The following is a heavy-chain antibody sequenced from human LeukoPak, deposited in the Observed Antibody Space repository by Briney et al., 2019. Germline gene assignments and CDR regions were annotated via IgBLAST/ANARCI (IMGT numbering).Heavy chain of an antibody. V-gene: IGHV1-24*01. J-gene: IGHJ4*02. D-gene: IGHD5/OR15-5a*01. CDR1: GYTVTELS. Sequence: ASVKVSCKVSGYTVTELSMHWVRQAPGKGLEWMGGFDPEDGETIYAQKFQGRVTMTEDTSTDTAYMELSSLRSEDTAVYYCATDLGLVTDYFDYWGQGTLVTVSS. CDR2: FDPEDGET. CDR3: ATDLGLVTDYFDY.